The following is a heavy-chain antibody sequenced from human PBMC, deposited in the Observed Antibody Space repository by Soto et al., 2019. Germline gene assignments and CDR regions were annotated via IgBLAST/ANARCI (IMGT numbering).Heavy chain of an antibody. Sequence: PVGSLRLSCAASGFTFSSYAMGWVRQARGKGLDWVSVISGSGGITYSADSVKGRFTISRDNSKNILYLQMNSLRAEDTAVYYCAKGIPDTGGYYYYSMDVWGQGTAVTV. D-gene: IGHD5-18*01. CDR1: GFTFSSYA. CDR3: AKGIPDTGGYYYYSMDV. J-gene: IGHJ6*02. V-gene: IGHV3-23*01. CDR2: ISGSGGIT.